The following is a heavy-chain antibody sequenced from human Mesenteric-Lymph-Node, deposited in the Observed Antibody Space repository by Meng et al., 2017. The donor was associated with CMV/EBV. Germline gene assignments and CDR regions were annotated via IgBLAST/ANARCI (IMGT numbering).Heavy chain of an antibody. CDR1: GFTLSSYT. CDR2: ISSSSYI. CDR3: ASADYGDYYFDY. D-gene: IGHD4-17*01. J-gene: IGHJ4*02. Sequence: GGSLRLSCVVSGFTLSSYTMSWVRQAPRKGLEWVSSISSSSYIYYADSVKGRFTISRDNVKNSLYLQMNSLRAEDTAVYYCASADYGDYYFDYWGQGTLVTVSS. V-gene: IGHV3-21*01.